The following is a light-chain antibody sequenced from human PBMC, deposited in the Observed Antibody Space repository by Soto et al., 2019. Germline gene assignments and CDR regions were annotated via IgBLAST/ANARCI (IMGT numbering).Light chain of an antibody. Sequence: AIQMTQSPSSLSASVGDRVIITCRASQGIRNDLGWYQQKPGRAPKLLISLASSLQSGVPSRFSGSGSGTDFTLTISSLQPEDFATYYCQQYNSYPITFGQGTRLEIK. J-gene: IGKJ5*01. CDR3: QQYNSYPIT. CDR2: LAS. CDR1: QGIRND. V-gene: IGKV1-6*01.